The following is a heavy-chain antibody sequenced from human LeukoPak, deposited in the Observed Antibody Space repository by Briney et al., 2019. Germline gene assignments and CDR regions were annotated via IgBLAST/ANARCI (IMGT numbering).Heavy chain of an antibody. D-gene: IGHD2-21*02. CDR1: GGSFSGYY. J-gene: IGHJ4*02. Sequence: PSETLSLTCAVYGGSFSGYYWSWIRQPPGKGLEWIGEINHSGSTNYNPSLKSRVTISVDTSKNQFSLKLSSVTAADTAVYYCAREVAYCGGDCYSFDYWGQGTLVTVSS. CDR3: AREVAYCGGDCYSFDY. V-gene: IGHV4-34*01. CDR2: INHSGST.